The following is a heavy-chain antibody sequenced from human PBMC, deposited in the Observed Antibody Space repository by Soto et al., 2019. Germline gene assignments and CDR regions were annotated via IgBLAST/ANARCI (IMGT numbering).Heavy chain of an antibody. D-gene: IGHD3-3*01. V-gene: IGHV3-23*01. CDR3: AKDHDFWSGYYIDY. J-gene: IGHJ4*02. CDR1: GFTFSSYA. Sequence: PGGSLRLSCAASGFTFSSYAMSWVRQAPGKGLEWVSAISGSGGSTYYADSVKGRFTISRDNSKNTLYLQMNSLRAEDTAVYYCAKDHDFWSGYYIDYWGQGTLVTVSS. CDR2: ISGSGGST.